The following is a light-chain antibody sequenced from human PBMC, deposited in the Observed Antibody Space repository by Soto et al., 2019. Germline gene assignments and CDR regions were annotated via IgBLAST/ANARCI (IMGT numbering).Light chain of an antibody. CDR1: QSVSSY. CDR3: QQRSNWPPTT. J-gene: IGKJ1*01. CDR2: DAS. V-gene: IGKV3-11*01. Sequence: EIVLTQSPATLSLSPGERATLSCRASQSVSSYLAWYQQKPGQAPRLLIYDASNRATGIPARFSGSGSGTDFTLTINSLEPEDFAVYYCQQRSNWPPTTFGQGTKVEIK.